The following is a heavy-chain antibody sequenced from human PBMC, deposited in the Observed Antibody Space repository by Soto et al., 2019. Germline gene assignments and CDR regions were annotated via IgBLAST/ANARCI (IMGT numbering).Heavy chain of an antibody. D-gene: IGHD3-3*01. V-gene: IGHV1-18*01. Sequence: ASVKVSCKASGYTFTRSGISWVRQAPGQGLEWLGWINPDNGNTNYAQHLQGRASLTTDTSTSTAYMDLRSLRSDDTAVYYCVRDQGITTFGVYSMYYYDMDVWGQGTTVTVSS. CDR2: INPDNGNT. CDR3: VRDQGITTFGVYSMYYYDMDV. CDR1: GYTFTRSG. J-gene: IGHJ6*02.